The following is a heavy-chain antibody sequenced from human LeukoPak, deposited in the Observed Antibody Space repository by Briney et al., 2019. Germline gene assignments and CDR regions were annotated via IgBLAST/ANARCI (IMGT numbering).Heavy chain of an antibody. CDR1: VFTLRTYS. Sequence: GGSLRLSCAASVFTLRTYSMNSVRQSPGHGLRCFSSISISISYIYSAASVKGRFTIPSDNAKNSLYPQINSVRAQHTTVYYCARDNAFYDILTDYPTGYMDVWGKGTTVTVSS. J-gene: IGHJ6*03. V-gene: IGHV3-21*01. CDR3: ARDNAFYDILTDYPTGYMDV. CDR2: ISISISYI. D-gene: IGHD3-9*01.